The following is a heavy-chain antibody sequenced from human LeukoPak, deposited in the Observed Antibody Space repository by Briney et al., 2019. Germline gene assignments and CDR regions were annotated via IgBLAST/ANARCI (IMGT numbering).Heavy chain of an antibody. J-gene: IGHJ4*02. V-gene: IGHV4-4*07. CDR2: IYSTGST. CDR3: ARGIADPYSFDS. Sequence: SGTLSLTCTVSGGSINFYYWSWIRQPAGKGPGWIGRIYSTGSTNYSPSLKSRVTMSVDKSKNQFSLNLRSVTAADTAVYYCARGIADPYSFDSWGEGTLVT. D-gene: IGHD6-13*01. CDR1: GGSINFYY.